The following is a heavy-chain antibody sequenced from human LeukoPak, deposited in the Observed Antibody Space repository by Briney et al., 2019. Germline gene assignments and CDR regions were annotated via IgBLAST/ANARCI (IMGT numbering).Heavy chain of an antibody. J-gene: IGHJ4*02. CDR2: ISATGAST. CDR1: GFIFSKYA. Sequence: GGSLRLSCEGSGFIFSKYAMNWVRQAPGKGLEWVSAISATGASTYYIDSVKGRFTISRDNSNNTLYLQMNSLRAEDTASYYCAKDLWHLIRMIDHWGQGILVIAST. D-gene: IGHD2-21*01. CDR3: AKDLWHLIRMIDH. V-gene: IGHV3-23*01.